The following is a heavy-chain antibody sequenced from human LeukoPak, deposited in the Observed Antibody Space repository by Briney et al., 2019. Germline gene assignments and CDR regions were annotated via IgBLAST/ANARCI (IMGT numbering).Heavy chain of an antibody. CDR1: GYTFTSYG. D-gene: IGHD5-18*01. J-gene: IGHJ6*02. CDR3: ARGLPDTAMVKGYYYYGMDV. Sequence: SVKVSCKASGYTFTSYGISWVRQAPGQGPEWMGGIIPIFGTANYAQKFQGRVTITADESTSTAYMELSSLRSEDTAVYYCARGLPDTAMVKGYYYYGMDVWGQGTTVTVSS. CDR2: IIPIFGTA. V-gene: IGHV1-69*13.